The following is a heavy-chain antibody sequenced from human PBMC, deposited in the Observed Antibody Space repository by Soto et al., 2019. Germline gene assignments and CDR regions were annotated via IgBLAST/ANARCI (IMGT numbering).Heavy chain of an antibody. J-gene: IGHJ4*02. CDR2: IYYTGNA. CDR3: ARYNSGALDY. Sequence: ASETLSLTCTVSGGSISSSGGYYWIWIRQHPGKGLEWIGYIYYTGNAYYNPSLKSRVTISVDTSENQFSLKLNSVTAADTAVYFCARYNSGALDYWGQGTLVTVSS. D-gene: IGHD3-10*01. V-gene: IGHV4-31*03. CDR1: GGSISSSGGYY.